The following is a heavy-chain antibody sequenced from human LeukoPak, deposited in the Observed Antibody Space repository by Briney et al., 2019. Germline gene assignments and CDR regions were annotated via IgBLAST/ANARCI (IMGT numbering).Heavy chain of an antibody. Sequence: QPGGSLRLSCAASGFTFSSYAMHWVRQAPGKGLEWVAVTSYDGSNKYYADSVKGRFTISRDNTKNTLYLQMNSLRADDTAVYYCAKGVGSTGSYFDYWGQGTLVTVSS. V-gene: IGHV3-30*04. CDR3: AKGVGSTGSYFDY. D-gene: IGHD1-26*01. CDR2: TSYDGSNK. CDR1: GFTFSSYA. J-gene: IGHJ4*02.